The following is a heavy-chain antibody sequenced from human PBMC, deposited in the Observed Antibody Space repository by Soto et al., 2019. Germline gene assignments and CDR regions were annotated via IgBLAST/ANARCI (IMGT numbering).Heavy chain of an antibody. CDR1: GGTFSTYS. CDR3: ARSQGGEFQLLYAFDI. CDR2: IIPMFGST. J-gene: IGHJ3*02. D-gene: IGHD1-26*01. V-gene: IGHV1-69*01. Sequence: QVQLVQSGAEVKKPGSSVKVSCKASGGTFSTYSVSWVRQAPGQGLEWMGGIIPMFGSTKYAQTFQDRVTVTVQQSTSTLYMELSCLRSDDTAVYYCARSQGGEFQLLYAFDIWGQGTKVTVSS.